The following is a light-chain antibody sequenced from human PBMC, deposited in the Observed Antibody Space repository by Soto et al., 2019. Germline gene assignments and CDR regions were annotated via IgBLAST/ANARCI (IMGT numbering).Light chain of an antibody. CDR3: HQYFGSLYT. V-gene: IGKV3-20*01. CDR2: AAS. Sequence: SVLTQSPGTLSLSPGEGATLSCRTSQSISSTYLAWYQQRPGQAPRLLIYAASSRATGIPDRFSGSGSGTDFTLTISRLEPEDFAVYYCHQYFGSLYTFGQGTKVDIK. J-gene: IGKJ2*01. CDR1: QSISSTY.